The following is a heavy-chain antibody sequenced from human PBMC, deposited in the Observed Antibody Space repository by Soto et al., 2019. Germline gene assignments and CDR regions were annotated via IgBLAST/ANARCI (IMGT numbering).Heavy chain of an antibody. J-gene: IGHJ4*02. CDR3: AKDSGIVPRVYAPERPSEH. CDR2: ISGNGVGT. CDR1: GFTFSSYA. D-gene: IGHD2-8*01. V-gene: IGHV3-23*01. Sequence: PGGSLRLSCAASGFTFSSYAMSWVRQAPGKGLEWVSSISGNGVGTYYADSVKGRFTISRDNSKNTLYLQMNSLRAEDTARYYWAKDSGIVPRVYAPERPSEHWGQGTLVTVPS.